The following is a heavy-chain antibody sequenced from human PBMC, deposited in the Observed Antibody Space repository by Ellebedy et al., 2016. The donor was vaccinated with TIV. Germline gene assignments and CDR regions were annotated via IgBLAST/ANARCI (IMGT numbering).Heavy chain of an antibody. CDR3: AKREQWLYYGMDV. J-gene: IGHJ6*02. CDR2: ISSSAAST. V-gene: IGHV3-23*01. Sequence: GESLKISXAASGFTFSNYAMSWVRQARGKGLEWVSGISSSAASTSYADSVRGRFTISRDNSENTLYLEMNSLRAEDTAVYYCAKREQWLYYGMDVWGQGTTVTVSS. CDR1: GFTFSNYA. D-gene: IGHD6-19*01.